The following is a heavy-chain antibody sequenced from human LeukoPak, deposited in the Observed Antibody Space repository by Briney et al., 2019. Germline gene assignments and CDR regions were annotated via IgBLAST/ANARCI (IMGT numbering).Heavy chain of an antibody. Sequence: GASVKVSCKASGYTFTSYAMNWVRQAPGQGLEWMGWINTNTGNPTYAQGFTGRFVFSLDTSVSTAYLQISSLKAEDTAVYYCARDSALGIRNDAFDIWGQGTMVTVSS. D-gene: IGHD6-13*01. CDR2: INTNTGNP. V-gene: IGHV7-4-1*02. J-gene: IGHJ3*02. CDR1: GYTFTSYA. CDR3: ARDSALGIRNDAFDI.